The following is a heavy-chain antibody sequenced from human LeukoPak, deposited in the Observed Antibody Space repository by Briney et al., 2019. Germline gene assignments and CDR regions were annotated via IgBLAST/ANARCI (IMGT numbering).Heavy chain of an antibody. CDR2: IYYSGST. D-gene: IGHD6-13*01. CDR1: GGSISSSSYY. V-gene: IGHV4-39*07. J-gene: IGHJ4*02. CDR3: ARSRGRAAAASTGFDY. Sequence: SETLSLTCTVSGGSISSSSYYWGWIRQPPGKGLEWIGSIYYSGSTYYNPSLKSRVTISVDTSKNQFSLNLRSVTAADAGVYYCARSRGRAAAASTGFDYWGQGTLVTVSS.